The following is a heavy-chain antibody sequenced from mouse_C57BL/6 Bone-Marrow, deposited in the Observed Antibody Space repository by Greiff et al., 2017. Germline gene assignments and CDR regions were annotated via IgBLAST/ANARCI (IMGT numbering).Heavy chain of an antibody. Sequence: VQLVESGAELARPGASVKLSCKASGYTFTSYGISWVKQRTGQGLEWIGEIYPRSGNTYYNEKFKGKATLTADKSSSTAYMELRSLTSEDSAVYFCARAYYYGSSYGYWGQGTTLTVSS. CDR3: ARAYYYGSSYGY. D-gene: IGHD1-1*01. CDR2: IYPRSGNT. V-gene: IGHV1-81*01. CDR1: GYTFTSYG. J-gene: IGHJ2*01.